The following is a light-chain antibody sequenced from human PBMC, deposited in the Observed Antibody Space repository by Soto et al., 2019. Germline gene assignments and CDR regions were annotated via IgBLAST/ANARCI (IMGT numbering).Light chain of an antibody. V-gene: IGKV1-6*01. CDR3: LQDSSYPRT. Sequence: AIQMTQSPSSLSASVGDRVTITCRASQDIRTELGWYQQKPGNAPKLLIYATSILQSGVPSRFSGIGSGTDFTLTISSLQPEDFATYYCLQDSSYPRTFGQGTRVDIK. J-gene: IGKJ1*01. CDR1: QDIRTE. CDR2: ATS.